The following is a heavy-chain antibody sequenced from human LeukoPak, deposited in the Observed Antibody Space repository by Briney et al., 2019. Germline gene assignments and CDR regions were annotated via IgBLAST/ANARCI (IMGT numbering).Heavy chain of an antibody. Sequence: GGSLRLSCAASGFTFSSYSMNWVRQAPGKGLEWVSYISSSSSTIYYADSVKGRFTISRDNAKNSLYLQMNSLRAEDTAVYYCARDEKDSSRYHLGHYFDYWGQGTLVTVSS. V-gene: IGHV3-48*01. CDR1: GFTFSSYS. CDR2: ISSSSSTI. CDR3: ARDEKDSSRYHLGHYFDY. D-gene: IGHD3-22*01. J-gene: IGHJ4*02.